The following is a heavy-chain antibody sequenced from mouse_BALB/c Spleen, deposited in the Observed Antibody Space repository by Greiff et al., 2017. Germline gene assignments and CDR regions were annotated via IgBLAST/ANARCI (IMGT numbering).Heavy chain of an antibody. CDR3: ARCNYGYYYAMDY. CDR1: GFTFSSYA. Sequence: EVKLEESGGGLVKPGGSLKLSCAASGFTFSSYAMSWVRQTPEKRLEWVASISSGGSTYYPDSVKGRFTISRDNARNILYLQMSSLRSEDTAMYYCARCNYGYYYAMDYWGQGTSVTVSS. V-gene: IGHV5-6-5*01. D-gene: IGHD1-2*01. CDR2: ISSGGST. J-gene: IGHJ4*01.